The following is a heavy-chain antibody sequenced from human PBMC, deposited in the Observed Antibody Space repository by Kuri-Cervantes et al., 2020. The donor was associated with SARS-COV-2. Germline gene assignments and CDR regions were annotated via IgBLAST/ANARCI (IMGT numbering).Heavy chain of an antibody. CDR1: GYSFTSYW. CDR2: IDPSDSYT. D-gene: IGHD3-22*01. V-gene: IGHV5-10-1*01. CDR3: ARRNYYDSSGYSFNWFDP. Sequence: GESLKISCKGSGYSFTSYWISWVRQMPGKGLEWMGRIDPSDSYTNYSPSFQGHVTISADKSISTAYLQWSSLKASDTAMYYCARRNYYDSSGYSFNWFDPWGQGTLVTVSS. J-gene: IGHJ5*02.